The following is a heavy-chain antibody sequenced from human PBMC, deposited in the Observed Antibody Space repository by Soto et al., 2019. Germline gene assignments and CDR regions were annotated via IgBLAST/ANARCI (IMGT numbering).Heavy chain of an antibody. CDR1: GFSFSKYC. CDR2: IKEDGTAK. V-gene: IGHV3-7*03. D-gene: IGHD5-12*01. J-gene: IGHJ4*02. Sequence: GGALRPSCLAAGFSFSKYCLHWGRPAPGKGLEWVANIKEDGTAKYYLDSVKGRFTVSRDNAKNSLYLQTNSLRAEDTAVYYCAKDARVDGYWDFDYWGQGTLVTVSS. CDR3: AKDARVDGYWDFDY.